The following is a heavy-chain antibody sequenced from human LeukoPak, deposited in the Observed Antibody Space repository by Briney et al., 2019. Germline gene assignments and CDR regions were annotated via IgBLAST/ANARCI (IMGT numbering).Heavy chain of an antibody. CDR2: IYYSGST. D-gene: IGHD5-24*01. CDR1: GGSISSYY. J-gene: IGHJ4*02. Sequence: PSETLSLTCTVSGGSISSYYWSWIRQPPGKGLEWIGYIYYSGSTNYNPSLKSRVTISVDTSKNQFSLKLSSVTAADTAAYYCARVSPKGMATTMFDYWGQGTLVTVSS. V-gene: IGHV4-59*01. CDR3: ARVSPKGMATTMFDY.